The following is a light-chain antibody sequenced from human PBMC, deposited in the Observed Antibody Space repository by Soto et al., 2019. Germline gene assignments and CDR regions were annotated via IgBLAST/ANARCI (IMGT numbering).Light chain of an antibody. CDR3: NSYTSSSTLV. V-gene: IGLV2-14*01. CDR2: EVN. Sequence: QSVLTQPASVSGSPGQSITISCTGTSSDVGGYNYVSWYQQHPGKAPKLMIYEVNNRPSGVSNRFSGSKSGNTASLTISGLQAEDEADYYCNSYTSSSTLVFGTGTKLTVL. J-gene: IGLJ1*01. CDR1: SSDVGGYNY.